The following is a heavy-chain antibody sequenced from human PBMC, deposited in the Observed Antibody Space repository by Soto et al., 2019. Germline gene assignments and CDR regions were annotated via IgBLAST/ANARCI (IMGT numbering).Heavy chain of an antibody. CDR1: GFALSNSE. CDR2: IRHSAHI. D-gene: IGHD2-15*01. J-gene: IGHJ3*01. V-gene: IGHV3-48*03. Sequence: SLTLSWVGSGFALSNSEINWVRQAPGKGLEWISYIRHSAHIDFEDAVKGRFTIYRDNAKNTVYLQMNSRKVEDTAVYYCAKERGPEVSSTMVVEVWGQGILVTVSS. CDR3: AKERGPEVSSTMVVEV.